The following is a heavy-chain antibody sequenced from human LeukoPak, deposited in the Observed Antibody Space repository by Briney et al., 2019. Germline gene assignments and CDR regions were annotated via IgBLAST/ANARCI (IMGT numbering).Heavy chain of an antibody. Sequence: ASVNVSCTASGYTFTSYYMHWVRQAPGQGLEWMGIINPSGGSTSYAQKFQGRVTMTRDTSTSTVYMELSSLRSEDTAVYYCASGIAAADYYYYYGMDVWGKGTTVTVSS. CDR3: ASGIAAADYYYYYGMDV. D-gene: IGHD6-13*01. CDR2: INPSGGST. V-gene: IGHV1-46*01. CDR1: GYTFTSYY. J-gene: IGHJ6*04.